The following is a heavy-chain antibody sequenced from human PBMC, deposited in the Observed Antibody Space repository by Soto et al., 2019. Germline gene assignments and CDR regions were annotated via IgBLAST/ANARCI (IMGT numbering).Heavy chain of an antibody. J-gene: IGHJ4*02. Sequence: GGSLRLSCAASGFTFSNAWMSWVRQAPGKGLEWVGRIKSKTDGGKLDYAAPVKGRFTIARDDSKNTLYLQMNSLKTEDTAVYYCTTIAVAGLLSLDYWGQGTLVTVSS. CDR3: TTIAVAGLLSLDY. V-gene: IGHV3-15*01. CDR1: GFTFSNAW. D-gene: IGHD6-19*01. CDR2: IKSKTDGGKL.